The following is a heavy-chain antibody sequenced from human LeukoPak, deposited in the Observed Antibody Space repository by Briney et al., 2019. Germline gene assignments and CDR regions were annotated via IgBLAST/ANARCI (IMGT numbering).Heavy chain of an antibody. CDR2: INQDGSKK. D-gene: IGHD2-21*02. CDR1: RFTFSNYW. V-gene: IGHV3-7*01. CDR3: AKWGPYCVGDYCPALDS. Sequence: LGGSLRLSCVASRFTFSNYWMSWVRQAPGKGLEWVANINQDGSKKRYADSMKGRFTISRDNAKESLYLQLNSLRAEDTAVYYCAKWGPYCVGDYCPALDSWGPGTLVTVSS. J-gene: IGHJ4*02.